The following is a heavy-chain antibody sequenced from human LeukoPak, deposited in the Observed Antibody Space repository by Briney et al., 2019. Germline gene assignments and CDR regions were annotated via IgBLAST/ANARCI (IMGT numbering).Heavy chain of an antibody. J-gene: IGHJ4*02. CDR1: GFTFSSYA. Sequence: GGSLRPSCAASGFTFSSYAMSWVRQAPGKGLEWVSAISGSGGSTYYADSVKGRFTISRDNSKNTLYLQMNSLRAEDTAVYYCAKGTGKTVAGTYFDYWGQGTLVTVSS. V-gene: IGHV3-23*01. CDR2: ISGSGGST. CDR3: AKGTGKTVAGTYFDY. D-gene: IGHD6-19*01.